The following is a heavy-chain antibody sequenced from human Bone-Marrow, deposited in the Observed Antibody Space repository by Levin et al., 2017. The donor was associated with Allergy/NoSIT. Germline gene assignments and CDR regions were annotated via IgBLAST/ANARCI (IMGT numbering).Heavy chain of an antibody. CDR1: GGSFSGYY. CDR2: VDLTGRT. CDR3: ARGDFAGSDWF. Sequence: SETLSLTCAVYGGSFSGYYWNWIRQPPGKGLEWIGEVDLTGRTNYNPSLRSRLTISLDTAKSHFSLQMTSVTAADAAVYYCARGDFAGSDWFWGQGTLVTVSS. J-gene: IGHJ4*02. V-gene: IGHV4-34*01. D-gene: IGHD6-19*01.